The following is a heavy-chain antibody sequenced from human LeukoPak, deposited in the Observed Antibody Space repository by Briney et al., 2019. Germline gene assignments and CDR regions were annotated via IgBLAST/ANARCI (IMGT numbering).Heavy chain of an antibody. Sequence: ASVKVSCKASGYTFTSYDINWVRQATGQGLEWMGWMNPNSGNTGYAQKFQGRVTMTRNTSISTAYMELSSLRSEDTAVYYCARGDDLVVVVPAAGENYYYYMDVWGKGTTVTVSS. CDR1: GYTFTSYD. V-gene: IGHV1-8*01. CDR2: MNPNSGNT. J-gene: IGHJ6*03. CDR3: ARGDDLVVVVPAAGENYYYYMDV. D-gene: IGHD2-2*01.